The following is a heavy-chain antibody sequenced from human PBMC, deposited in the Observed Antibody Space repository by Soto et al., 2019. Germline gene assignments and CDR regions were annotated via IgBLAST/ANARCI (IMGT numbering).Heavy chain of an antibody. J-gene: IGHJ4*02. CDR2: ISAYNGNT. CDR1: GYTFTSYG. D-gene: IGHD3-9*01. Sequence: QVQLVQSGAEVKKPGASVKVSCKASGYTFTSYGISWVRQAPGQGLEWMGWISAYNGNTNYAQKLQGRVTMTTDTSTSTAYMELRSLRSDDTAVYYCARDPRDIRYSDWLLLDFDYWGQGTLVTVSS. CDR3: ARDPRDIRYSDWLLLDFDY. V-gene: IGHV1-18*01.